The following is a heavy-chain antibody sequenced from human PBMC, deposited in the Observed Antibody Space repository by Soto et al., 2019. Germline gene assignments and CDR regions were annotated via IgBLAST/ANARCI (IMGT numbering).Heavy chain of an antibody. Sequence: SVKFSCTTSGYTFSSSGIRWVRQGPGQGLAWMGWIRVYNVTTNYAQKFQGRVTLTTDTSTGTTSTELTSLRFADTAVYYCVSSPMAGDDYYYGMDVWGQGTTVTVSS. J-gene: IGHJ6*02. CDR3: VSSPMAGDDYYYGMDV. D-gene: IGHD1-26*01. V-gene: IGHV1-18*01. CDR2: IRVYNVTT. CDR1: GYTFSSSG.